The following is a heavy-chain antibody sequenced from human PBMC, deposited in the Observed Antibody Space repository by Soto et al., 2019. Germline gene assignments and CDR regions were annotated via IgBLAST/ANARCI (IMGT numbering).Heavy chain of an antibody. CDR3: AKYPYYGSGSYSPANNWFDP. CDR2: ISYDGSNK. V-gene: IGHV3-30*18. CDR1: GFTFSSYG. Sequence: LRLSCAASGFTFSSYGMHWVRQAPGKGLEWVAVISYDGSNKYYADSVKGRFTISRDNSKNTLYLQMNSLRAEDTAVYYCAKYPYYGSGSYSPANNWFDPWGQGTLVTVSS. J-gene: IGHJ5*02. D-gene: IGHD3-10*01.